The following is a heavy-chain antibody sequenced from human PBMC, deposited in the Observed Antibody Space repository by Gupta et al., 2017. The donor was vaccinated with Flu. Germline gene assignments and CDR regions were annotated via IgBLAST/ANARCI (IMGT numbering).Heavy chain of an antibody. J-gene: IGHJ4*02. CDR2: IYTSGST. V-gene: IGHV4-61*02. Sequence: QVQLQESGPGLVKPSQTLSLTCTVSGGSISSGSYYWSWIRQPAGKGLEWIGRIYTSGSTNYNPSLKSRVTISVDTSKNQFSLKLSSVTAADTAVYYCARGDCGYYGSGSYCNFDYWGQGTLVTVSS. D-gene: IGHD3-10*01. CDR1: GGSISSGSYY. CDR3: ARGDCGYYGSGSYCNFDY.